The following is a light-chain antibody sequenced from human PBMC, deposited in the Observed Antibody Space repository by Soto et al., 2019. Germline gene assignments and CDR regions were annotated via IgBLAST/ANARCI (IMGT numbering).Light chain of an antibody. J-gene: IGKJ1*01. CDR1: RSVGAD. V-gene: IGKV1-39*01. CDR3: QQTYTIPWT. Sequence: DIQMTQSPSSLSASVGDRVIITCRASRSVGADLSWYQQNPGKAPKLLIYGASNLQGGVPSRFSGSGSGTDFTLTIRSLQREDSATYYCQQTYTIPWTFGQGSKVEIK. CDR2: GAS.